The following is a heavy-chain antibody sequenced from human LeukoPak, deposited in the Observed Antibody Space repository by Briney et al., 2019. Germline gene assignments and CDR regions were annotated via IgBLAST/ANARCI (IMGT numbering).Heavy chain of an antibody. J-gene: IGHJ4*02. CDR2: ISSSSSYI. CDR3: ARDADYVWGSYLRFDY. V-gene: IGHV3-21*01. Sequence: GGSLRLSCAASGFTFSSYSMNWVRQAPGKGLEWVSSISSSSSYIYYADSVKGRFTISRDNAKNSLYLQMNSLRAEDTAVYYCARDADYVWGSYLRFDYWGQGTLVTVSS. D-gene: IGHD3-16*02. CDR1: GFTFSSYS.